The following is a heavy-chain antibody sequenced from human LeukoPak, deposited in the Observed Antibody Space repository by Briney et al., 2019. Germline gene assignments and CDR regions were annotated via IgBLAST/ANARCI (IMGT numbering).Heavy chain of an antibody. V-gene: IGHV3-33*01. J-gene: IGHJ4*02. CDR2: IWYDGSNK. CDR3: ARSLNIVVEVAAY. CDR1: GFTFSSYG. Sequence: GGSLRLSCAASGFTFSSYGMHWVRQAPGKGLEWVAVIWYDGSNKYYADSVKGRFTISRDNSKNTLYLQMNSLRAEDTAVYYCARSLNIVVEVAAYWGQGTLVTVSS. D-gene: IGHD2-15*01.